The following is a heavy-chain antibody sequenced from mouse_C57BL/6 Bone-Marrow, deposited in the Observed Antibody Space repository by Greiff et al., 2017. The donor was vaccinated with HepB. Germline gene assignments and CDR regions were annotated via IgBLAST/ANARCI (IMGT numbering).Heavy chain of an antibody. Sequence: QVQLQQSGPELVKPGASVKISCKASGYAFSSSWMNWVKQRPGKGLEWIGRIYPGDGDTNYNGKFKGKATLTADKSSSTAYMQLSSLTSEDSAVYFCARTLYYSNYVPYWGQGTLVTVSA. CDR2: IYPGDGDT. CDR3: ARTLYYSNYVPY. D-gene: IGHD2-5*01. V-gene: IGHV1-82*01. CDR1: GYAFSSSW. J-gene: IGHJ3*01.